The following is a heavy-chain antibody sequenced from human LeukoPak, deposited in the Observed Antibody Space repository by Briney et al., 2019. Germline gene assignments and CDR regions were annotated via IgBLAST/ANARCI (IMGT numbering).Heavy chain of an antibody. D-gene: IGHD6-13*01. Sequence: ASVKVSCKASGYTFTGYYMHWVRQAPGQGLEWMGWINPNTGGTNYAQKFQGRVTMTRDTSISTAYMELSRLRSDDTAVYYCARESSWYFSFDIWGQGAMVTVSS. V-gene: IGHV1-2*02. CDR1: GYTFTGYY. CDR2: INPNTGGT. CDR3: ARESSWYFSFDI. J-gene: IGHJ3*02.